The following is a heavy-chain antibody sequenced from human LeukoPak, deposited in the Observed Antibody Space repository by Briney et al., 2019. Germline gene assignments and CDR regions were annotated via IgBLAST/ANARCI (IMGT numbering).Heavy chain of an antibody. CDR1: GFTFNSYT. CDR2: ISSGSDTI. Sequence: GSLRLSCAASGFTFNSYTMNWVRQAPGQGLEWVSFISSGSDTIYYADSVKGRFTISRDNAKNSLSLQMNSLRAEDTAVYYCASPWIPGVMDVWGKGTTVTVSS. V-gene: IGHV3-48*01. CDR3: ASPWIPGVMDV. J-gene: IGHJ6*03. D-gene: IGHD5-12*01.